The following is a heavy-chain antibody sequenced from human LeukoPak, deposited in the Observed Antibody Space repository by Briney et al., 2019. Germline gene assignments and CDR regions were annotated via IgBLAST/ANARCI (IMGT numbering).Heavy chain of an antibody. V-gene: IGHV3-30*02. J-gene: IGHJ5*02. Sequence: PGGSLIISCSASGFTFIAYGVHWGRQAPGKGLEWVAFILYDGRIKNYAASVKGRFTISRDNSKNTLYLQMNSLTTEDTSLYYCARNRAAAGDWLDPSGQGTLVIVSS. CDR3: ARNRAAAGDWLDP. CDR2: ILYDGRIK. D-gene: IGHD6-13*01. CDR1: GFTFIAYG.